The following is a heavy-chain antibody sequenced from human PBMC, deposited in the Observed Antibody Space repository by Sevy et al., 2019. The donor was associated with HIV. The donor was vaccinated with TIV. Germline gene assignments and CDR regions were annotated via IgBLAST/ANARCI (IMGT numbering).Heavy chain of an antibody. CDR2: ISGSGGST. V-gene: IGHV3-23*01. D-gene: IGHD2-2*01. J-gene: IGHJ1*01. CDR3: AKDQGYCSSTSCYPEYFQH. CDR1: GFTFSSYA. Sequence: GGSLRLSCAASGFTFSSYAMSWVRQAPGKGLEWVSAISGSGGSTYYADSVKGRFTISRDNSKNTLYLQMNSLRAEDTAVYYCAKDQGYCSSTSCYPEYFQHWGQGTLVTVSS.